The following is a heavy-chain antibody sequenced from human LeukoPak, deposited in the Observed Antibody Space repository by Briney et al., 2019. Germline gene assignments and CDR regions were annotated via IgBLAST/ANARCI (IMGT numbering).Heavy chain of an antibody. D-gene: IGHD3-10*01. CDR3: ARSYSSGSYYSPFDP. Sequence: SETLSLTCTVSGGSISSSTYYWGWIRQPPGKGLEWIGSIYYSGNTYYNPSLKSRVTISVDTSKNQFSLKLSSVTAADTAVYYCARSYSSGSYYSPFDPWGQGTLVTVSS. J-gene: IGHJ5*02. V-gene: IGHV4-39*01. CDR2: IYYSGNT. CDR1: GGSISSSTYY.